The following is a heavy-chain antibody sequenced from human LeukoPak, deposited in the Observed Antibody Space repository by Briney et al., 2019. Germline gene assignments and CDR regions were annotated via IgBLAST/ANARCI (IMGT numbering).Heavy chain of an antibody. CDR3: APSYSSTWYYFDY. J-gene: IGHJ4*02. Sequence: ASVKVSCKASGYDFTAYYIHWVRQAPGQGLEWMGWINPNSGGTNYAQKFQGRVTMTRDTSISTAYMELSRLRSDDTAVYYCAPSYSSTWYYFDYWGQGTLVTVSS. V-gene: IGHV1-2*02. CDR1: GYDFTAYY. CDR2: INPNSGGT. D-gene: IGHD6-13*01.